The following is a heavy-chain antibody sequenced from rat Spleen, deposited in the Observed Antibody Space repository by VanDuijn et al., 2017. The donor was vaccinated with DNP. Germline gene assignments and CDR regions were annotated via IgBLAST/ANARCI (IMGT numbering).Heavy chain of an antibody. V-gene: IGHV3-3*01. CDR1: GYSITSSYR. CDR2: INSEGST. D-gene: IGHD1-3*01. Sequence: EVQLQESGPGLVKPSQSLSLTCSVTGYSITSSYRWNWIRKFPGNKLEWMGYINSEGSTYYNPSLKSRISITRDTSKNQFFLQVNSVTTADTATYYCARMDYGLDYWGQGVMVTVSS. CDR3: ARMDYGLDY. J-gene: IGHJ2*01.